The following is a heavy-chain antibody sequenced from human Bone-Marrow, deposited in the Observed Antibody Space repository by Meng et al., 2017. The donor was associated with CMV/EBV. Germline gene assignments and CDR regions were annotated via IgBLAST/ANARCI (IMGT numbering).Heavy chain of an antibody. J-gene: IGHJ4*02. CDR2: IIPIFGTA. CDR1: GGTFSSYA. D-gene: IGHD3-22*01. Sequence: SVKVSCKASGGTFSSYAISWVRQAPGQGLEWMGGIIPIFGTANYAQKFQGRVTITTDESTSTAYMELSSLRSEDTAVYYCARDVETYYYDSSGYSYPHYWGQGTLVTVSS. CDR3: ARDVETYYYDSSGYSYPHY. V-gene: IGHV1-69*05.